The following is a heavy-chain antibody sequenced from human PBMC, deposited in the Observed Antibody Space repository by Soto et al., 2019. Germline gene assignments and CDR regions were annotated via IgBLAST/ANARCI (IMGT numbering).Heavy chain of an antibody. V-gene: IGHV3-30-3*01. Sequence: PGGSLRLSCTASGFTFSSYAIHWVRQAPGKGLEWVAVISYDGSHKYYADAVKGRFTISRDNSKNTLYLQMNGLRAEDTAVYYCARDQGLSSSDFDYWGQGTLVTVSS. CDR1: GFTFSSYA. CDR2: ISYDGSHK. CDR3: ARDQGLSSSDFDY. D-gene: IGHD6-6*01. J-gene: IGHJ4*02.